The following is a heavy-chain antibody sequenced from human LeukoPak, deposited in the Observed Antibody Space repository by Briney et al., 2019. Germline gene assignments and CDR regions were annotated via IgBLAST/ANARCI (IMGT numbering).Heavy chain of an antibody. CDR2: IYYSGST. CDR3: TRTQYYYDSSGYYYADAFDI. V-gene: IGHV4-39*07. D-gene: IGHD3-22*01. CDR1: GGSISSSSYY. J-gene: IGHJ3*02. Sequence: SETLSLTCTVSGGSISSSSYYWGWIRQPPGKGLEWIGSIYYSGSTYYNPSLKSRVTISVDTSKNQFSLKLSSVTAADTAVYYCTRTQYYYDSSGYYYADAFDIWGQGTMVTVSS.